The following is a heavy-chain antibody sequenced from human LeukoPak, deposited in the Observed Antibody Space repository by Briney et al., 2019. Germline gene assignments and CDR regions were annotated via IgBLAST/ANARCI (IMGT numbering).Heavy chain of an antibody. V-gene: IGHV3-74*01. CDR2: INSDGSST. D-gene: IGHD5-24*01. CDR3: ARDGYNLDTFDI. Sequence: PGRSLRLSCAAYGFTFSSYWMHWVRQAPGKGLVWVSRINSDGSSTTYADSVEGRFTISRDNAKTPLYLQMNGLRAEDTAVYHCARDGYNLDTFDIWGQGTMVTVSS. J-gene: IGHJ3*02. CDR1: GFTFSSYW.